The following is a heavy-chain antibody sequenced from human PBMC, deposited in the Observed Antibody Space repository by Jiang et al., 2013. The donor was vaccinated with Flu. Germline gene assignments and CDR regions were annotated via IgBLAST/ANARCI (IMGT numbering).Heavy chain of an antibody. CDR2: ISSSGSTI. Sequence: QLLESGGGLVKPGGSLRLSCAASGFTFSDYYMSWIRQAPGKGLEWVSYISSSGSTIYYADSVKGRFTISRDNAKNSLYLQMNSLRAEDTAVYYCAREWPFPFPGYSSGWEGYWGQGTLVTVSS. CDR3: AREWPFPFPGYSSGWEGY. D-gene: IGHD6-19*01. J-gene: IGHJ4*02. CDR1: GFTFSDYY. V-gene: IGHV3-11*01.